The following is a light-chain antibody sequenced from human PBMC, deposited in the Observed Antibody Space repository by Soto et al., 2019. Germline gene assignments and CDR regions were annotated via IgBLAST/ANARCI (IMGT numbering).Light chain of an antibody. J-gene: IGKJ1*01. Sequence: EIVLTQSPGTLSLSPGERATLSCRASQSVRSDYLAWYQQKPGQAPRLHIDGASTRDTGIPDRFTGSGSGTDFTLTISRLEPEDFAVYYCQQYGSSPRTFGQGTKVEIK. CDR1: QSVRSDY. CDR3: QQYGSSPRT. V-gene: IGKV3-20*01. CDR2: GAS.